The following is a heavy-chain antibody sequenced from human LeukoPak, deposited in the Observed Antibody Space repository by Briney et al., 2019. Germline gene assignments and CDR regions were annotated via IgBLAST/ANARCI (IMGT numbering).Heavy chain of an antibody. Sequence: SETLSLTCTVSGASISSQNYYWGWVRQPPGKGLEWIGSIHHSGGTYHNPSLKSRVTISVDTSKNQFSLKLSSVTAADTAVYYCARVRTTVVSRGYFDYWGQGTLVTVSS. J-gene: IGHJ4*02. CDR2: IHHSGGT. D-gene: IGHD4-23*01. CDR1: GASISSQNYY. CDR3: ARVRTTVVSRGYFDY. V-gene: IGHV4-39*07.